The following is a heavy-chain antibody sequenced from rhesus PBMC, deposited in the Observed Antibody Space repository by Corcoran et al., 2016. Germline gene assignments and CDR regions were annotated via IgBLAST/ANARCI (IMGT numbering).Heavy chain of an antibody. Sequence: QVQLVQSGPEVKQPGASVKVSCKASGYSFTTYGMNWVRQAPGQGLEWMGWMNTSTWTPAYAEGFTGRFVFSLDTSVSTVYLQSRSLKGEDTAVYYCARVAAGYWGQGVLVTVSS. V-gene: IGHV7-193*02. CDR3: ARVAAGY. CDR1: GYSFTTYG. D-gene: IGHD6-13*01. CDR2: MNTSTWTP. J-gene: IGHJ4*01.